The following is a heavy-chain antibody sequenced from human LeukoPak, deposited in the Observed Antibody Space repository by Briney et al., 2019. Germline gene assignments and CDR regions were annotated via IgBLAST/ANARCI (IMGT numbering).Heavy chain of an antibody. CDR2: INSDGSST. CDR1: GFTFSSYW. Sequence: GGSLRLSRAASGFTFSSYWMHWVRQAPGKGLVWVSRINSDGSSTSYADSVKGRFTISRDNAKNTLYLQMNSLRAEDTAVYYCAREPIAAAGAIDYWGQGTLVTVSS. V-gene: IGHV3-74*01. D-gene: IGHD6-13*01. J-gene: IGHJ4*02. CDR3: AREPIAAAGAIDY.